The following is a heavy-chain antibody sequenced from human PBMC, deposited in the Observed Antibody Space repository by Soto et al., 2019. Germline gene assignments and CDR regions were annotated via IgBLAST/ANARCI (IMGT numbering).Heavy chain of an antibody. D-gene: IGHD2-8*02. Sequence: QVQLVESGGGLVKPGGSLRLSCAASGFTFSDNFMAWIRQAPGKGLEWISYISSSSNTIYYADSVQGRFTISRDNAKNSLYLQMNSLRADDTAVYYCARDLLVRPAVFDSWGQGTLVTVSS. CDR2: ISSSSNTI. J-gene: IGHJ5*01. CDR1: GFTFSDNF. CDR3: ARDLLVRPAVFDS. V-gene: IGHV3-11*01.